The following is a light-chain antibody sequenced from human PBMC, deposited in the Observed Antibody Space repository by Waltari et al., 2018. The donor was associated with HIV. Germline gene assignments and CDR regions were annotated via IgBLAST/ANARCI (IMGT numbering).Light chain of an antibody. CDR1: SSNIGAGYH. CDR2: GNS. J-gene: IGLJ2*01. CDR3: QSYDSSLSGVV. Sequence: QSVLTQPPSVSGAPGQRVTISCTGGSSNIGAGYHVHGYQQLPGTAPKLLIYGNSNRPSGVPDRFSGSKSGTSASLAITGLQAEDEADYYCQSYDSSLSGVVFGGGTKLTVL. V-gene: IGLV1-40*01.